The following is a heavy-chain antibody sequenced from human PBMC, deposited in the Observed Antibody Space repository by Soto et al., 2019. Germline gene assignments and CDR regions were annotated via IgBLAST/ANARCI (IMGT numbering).Heavy chain of an antibody. D-gene: IGHD2-21*01. CDR2: IYYSGTT. CDR1: GCSFSPNY. Sequence: SETLSLTCTVSGCSFSPNYWAWIRQPPGKGLEWVGYIYYSGTTSYNPSLKSRVTLSLETSKSQFSLRLSSVTASDTAVYYCARLGAYYQSLDPWGQGTLVTVSS. CDR3: ARLGAYYQSLDP. J-gene: IGHJ5*02. V-gene: IGHV4-59*08.